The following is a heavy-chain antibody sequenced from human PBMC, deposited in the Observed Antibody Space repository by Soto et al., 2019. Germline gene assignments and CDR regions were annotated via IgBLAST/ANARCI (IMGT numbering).Heavy chain of an antibody. CDR3: ARPPTASLDAFDI. CDR1: GGSISSSRYY. J-gene: IGHJ3*02. CDR2: IFYSGST. Sequence: SETLSLTCTVSGGSISSSRYYWGWIRQPPGKGLEWIGSIFYSGSTYHNPSLKSQVTISVDTSKNQFSLKLSSVTAADTAVYYCARPPTASLDAFDIWGQGTMVTVSS. V-gene: IGHV4-39*01.